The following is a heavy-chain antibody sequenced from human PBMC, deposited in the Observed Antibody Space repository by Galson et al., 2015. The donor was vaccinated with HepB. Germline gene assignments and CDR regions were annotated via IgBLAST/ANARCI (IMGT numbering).Heavy chain of an antibody. CDR3: ARAMYYYDSSGYSLVDY. CDR2: ISGSGGST. D-gene: IGHD3-22*01. V-gene: IGHV3-23*01. CDR1: GFTFSSYA. Sequence: SLRLSCAASGFTFSSYAMSWVRQAPGKGLEWVSAISGSGGSTYYADSVKGRFTISRDNSKNTLYLQMNSLRAEDTAVYYCARAMYYYDSSGYSLVDYWGQGTLVTVSS. J-gene: IGHJ4*02.